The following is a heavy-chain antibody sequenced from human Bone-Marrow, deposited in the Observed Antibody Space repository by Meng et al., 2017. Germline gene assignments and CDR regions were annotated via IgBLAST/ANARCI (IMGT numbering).Heavy chain of an antibody. CDR2: IYPGDSDT. CDR1: GYTFASYW. CDR3: AKWGGFGDRRGFDY. D-gene: IGHD3-10*01. Sequence: GESLKISCQGSGYTFASYWIAWVRQMPGKGLEWMGIIYPGDSDTRYSPSFQGQVTISADKSISTAYLQWGSLKASDTAIYYCAKWGGFGDRRGFDYWGQGTLVTSPQ. V-gene: IGHV5-51*01. J-gene: IGHJ4*02.